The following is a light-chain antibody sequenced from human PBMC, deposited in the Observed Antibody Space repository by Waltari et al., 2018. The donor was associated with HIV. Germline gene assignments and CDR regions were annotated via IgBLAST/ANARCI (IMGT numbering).Light chain of an antibody. CDR1: SSAIGNYDL. J-gene: IGLJ3*02. CDR2: EVN. Sequence: QSALTQPASVSASPGQSITISCTGTSSAIGNYDLVPWYQQRPGKAPKLMIYEVNKWPSGVSNRFAGSKSGITASLTISGLQAEDEADYYCCSYVTTGTWVFGGGTKLTVL. CDR3: CSYVTTGTWV. V-gene: IGLV2-23*02.